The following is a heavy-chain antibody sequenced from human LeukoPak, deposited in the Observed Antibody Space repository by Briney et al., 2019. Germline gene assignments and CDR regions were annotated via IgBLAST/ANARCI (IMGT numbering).Heavy chain of an antibody. CDR2: INHSGST. V-gene: IGHV4-34*01. CDR3: ARRSAPTTLNWFDP. Sequence: SETLSLTCAVYGGSFSGYYWSWIRQPPGKGLEWIGEINHSGSTNYNPSLKSRVTISVDTSKNQFSLKLSSVTAADTAVYYCARRSAPTTLNWFDPWGQGTLVTVSS. J-gene: IGHJ5*02. D-gene: IGHD2/OR15-2a*01. CDR1: GGSFSGYY.